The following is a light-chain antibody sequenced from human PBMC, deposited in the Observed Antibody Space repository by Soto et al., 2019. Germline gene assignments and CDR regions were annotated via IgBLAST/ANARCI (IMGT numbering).Light chain of an antibody. Sequence: AIQMTQSPSSLSASVGDRVTITCRASQAFGSDLGCYQQKPGKAPKVLIYSTSSLQSGVPSRFSGSGSGTDFTLTISNLQPEDFASYYCLQDNSFPLAFGGGTKVEMK. CDR1: QAFGSD. CDR2: STS. V-gene: IGKV1-6*01. CDR3: LQDNSFPLA. J-gene: IGKJ4*01.